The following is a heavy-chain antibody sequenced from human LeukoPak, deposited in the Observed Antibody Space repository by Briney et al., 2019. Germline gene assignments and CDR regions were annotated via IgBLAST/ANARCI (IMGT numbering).Heavy chain of an antibody. CDR2: MHYSGST. V-gene: IGHV4-59*01. D-gene: IGHD5-12*01. J-gene: IGHJ4*02. CDR3: AKYRDYKFDY. CDR1: GGSISSYY. Sequence: SETLSLTCTVSGGSISSYYWSWIRQPPGKGLEWIGYMHYSGSTNHNPSLKSRVTISVDTSKNQLSLKLSSVTAADTAVYYCAKYRDYKFDYWGQGTLVTVSS.